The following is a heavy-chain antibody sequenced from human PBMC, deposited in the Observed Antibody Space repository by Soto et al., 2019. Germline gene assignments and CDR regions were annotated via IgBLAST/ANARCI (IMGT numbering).Heavy chain of an antibody. V-gene: IGHV1-69*06. J-gene: IGHJ3*02. Sequence: SVKVSFKASGGTFSSYAISCVRQAPGQGLEWMGGIIPIFGTANYAQKFQGRVTITADKSTSTAYMELSSLRSEDTAVYYCARDIIGELLRRYDAFDIWGQGTMVTVSS. CDR3: ARDIIGELLRRYDAFDI. CDR1: GGTFSSYA. D-gene: IGHD1-26*01. CDR2: IIPIFGTA.